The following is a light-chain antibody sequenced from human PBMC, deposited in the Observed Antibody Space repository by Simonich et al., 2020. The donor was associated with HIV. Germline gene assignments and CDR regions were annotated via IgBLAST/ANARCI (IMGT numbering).Light chain of an antibody. Sequence: DIVMTQSPDSLAVSLGERATINCNSSQSVLSSSNNKNYLAWYQQKPGQPPKLLIYWASTRESGVPDRFSASGSGTDFTLTISSLQAEDVAIYYCQQYFRTPLAFGQGTKLEIK. J-gene: IGKJ2*01. CDR1: QSVLSSSNNKNY. CDR3: QQYFRTPLA. V-gene: IGKV4-1*01. CDR2: WAS.